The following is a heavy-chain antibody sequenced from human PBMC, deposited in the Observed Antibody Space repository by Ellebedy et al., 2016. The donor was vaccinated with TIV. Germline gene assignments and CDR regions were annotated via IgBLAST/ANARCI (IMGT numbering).Heavy chain of an antibody. J-gene: IGHJ4*02. CDR3: ARGGARSSWYWRL. CDR2: INRDGSEK. D-gene: IGHD2-8*02. CDR1: GFTFSSYW. V-gene: IGHV3-7*03. Sequence: PGGSLRLSCAASGFTFSSYWMSWIRQAPGEGPEWVANINRDGSEKYYADSVRGRFTIARDNAKDTLFLEMSSLRADDTAVYYCARGGARSSWYWRLWGQGTLVTVSS.